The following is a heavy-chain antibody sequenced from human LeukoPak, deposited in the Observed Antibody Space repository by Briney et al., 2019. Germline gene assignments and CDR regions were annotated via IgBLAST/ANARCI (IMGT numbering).Heavy chain of an antibody. V-gene: IGHV4-34*01. CDR1: GGSFSGYY. D-gene: IGHD6-13*01. CDR2: INHSGST. J-gene: IGHJ3*02. Sequence: SETLSLTCAVYGGSFSGYYWSWIRQPPGKGLEWIGEINHSGSTNYNPSLKSRVTISVDRSKNQFSLKLSSVTAADTAVYYCAGYSSLKDAFDIWGQGTMVTVSS. CDR3: AGYSSLKDAFDI.